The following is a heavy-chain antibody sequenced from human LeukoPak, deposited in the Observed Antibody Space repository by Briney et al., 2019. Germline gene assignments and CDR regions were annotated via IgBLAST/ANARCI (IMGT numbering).Heavy chain of an antibody. D-gene: IGHD3-9*01. Sequence: AGGSLRLSCAASGFSFSSYSMTWVRQAPGKGREWISYISSSSSTIFYTDSVKGRFTISKDNAKNSLFLQMNSLRAEDTAVYYCARAILTGAQSRYQRWGQGTLVTVSS. J-gene: IGHJ1*01. CDR3: ARAILTGAQSRYQR. V-gene: IGHV3-48*04. CDR1: GFSFSSYS. CDR2: ISSSSSTI.